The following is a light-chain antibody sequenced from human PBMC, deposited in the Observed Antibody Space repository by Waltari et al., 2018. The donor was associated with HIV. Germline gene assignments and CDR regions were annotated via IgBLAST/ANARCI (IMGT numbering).Light chain of an antibody. J-gene: IGKJ2*01. V-gene: IGKV2-29*03. Sequence: DIVLTQAPLSLSVTPGQPATISYKSSQNLLNSDGKTYLYWYLQRPGQPPQLLIYQVSTRFSGVPDRFSGSGSWPYFTLKISRVEAEDVGTYYCMQALELPPTFGQGTKLDIK. CDR1: QNLLNSDGKTY. CDR3: MQALELPPT. CDR2: QVS.